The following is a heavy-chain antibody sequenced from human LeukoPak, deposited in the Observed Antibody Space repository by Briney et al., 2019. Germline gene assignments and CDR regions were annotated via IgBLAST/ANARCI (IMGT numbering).Heavy chain of an antibody. J-gene: IGHJ4*02. CDR2: SGSGGST. CDR1: GFTFSSYA. CDR3: AKESSAEFDY. D-gene: IGHD3-10*01. V-gene: IGHV3-23*01. Sequence: PGGSLRLSCAASGFTFSSYAMSWVRQAPGKGLEWVSLSGSGGSTNYADSVKGRFTISRDNSKNTLYLQMNSLRAEDTALYYCAKESSAEFDYWGQATLVTVSS.